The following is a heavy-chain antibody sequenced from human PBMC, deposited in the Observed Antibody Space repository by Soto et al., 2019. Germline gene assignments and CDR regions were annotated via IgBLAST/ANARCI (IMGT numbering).Heavy chain of an antibody. CDR1: GFTFSSYS. CDR3: ASDKGYSSGWYSYNWFDP. V-gene: IGHV3-21*01. Sequence: GGSPGISCAASGFTFSSYSMNWVRQAPGKGLEWVSSISSSISYIYYAESVKGRFTISRDNAKNSLYLQMNSLRAEDTAVYFCASDKGYSSGWYSYNWFDPWGQGTLVTVSS. CDR2: ISSSISYI. J-gene: IGHJ5*02. D-gene: IGHD6-19*01.